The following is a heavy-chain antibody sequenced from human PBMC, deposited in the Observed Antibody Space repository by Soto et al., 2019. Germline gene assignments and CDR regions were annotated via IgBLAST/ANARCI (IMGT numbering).Heavy chain of an antibody. CDR1: RGSFSGFY. J-gene: IGHJ6*02. CDR3: ARGRGYVYGSNFHGLDV. D-gene: IGHD6-25*01. CDR2: INHSGTT. Sequence: SETLSLTCGVYRGSFSGFYWSWVRQTPGGGLEWIGEINHSGTTNYNPSFQNRVTISVDKSTNNFSLKMTSVTAADAAVYYCARGRGYVYGSNFHGLDVWGQGTTVTVSS. V-gene: IGHV4-34*01.